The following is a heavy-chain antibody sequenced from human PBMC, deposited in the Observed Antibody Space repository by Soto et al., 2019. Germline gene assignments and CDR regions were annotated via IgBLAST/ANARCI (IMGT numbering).Heavy chain of an antibody. CDR1: GGSISSGDYY. CDR3: ARSINSSPYYYYGMDA. J-gene: IGHJ6*02. Sequence: SETLSLTCTVSGGSISSGDYYWSWIRQPPGKGLEWIGYIYYSGSTYYNPSLKSRVTISVDTSKNQFSLKLSSVTAADTAVYYCARSINSSPYYYYGMDAWGQGTTVTVSS. D-gene: IGHD6-13*01. V-gene: IGHV4-30-4*01. CDR2: IYYSGST.